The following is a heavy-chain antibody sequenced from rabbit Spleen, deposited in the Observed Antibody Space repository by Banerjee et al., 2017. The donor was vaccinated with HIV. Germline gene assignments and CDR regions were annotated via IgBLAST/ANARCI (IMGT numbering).Heavy chain of an antibody. J-gene: IGHJ2*01. Sequence: QSLEESGGDLVKPGASLTLTCTASGFSFSSNVYMCWVRQAPDKGLEWIACIYAGSGGSTYYATWAKGRFTISKASSTTVTLQMTSLTAADTATYFCARNYVNAFDPWGPGTLVTVS. CDR2: IYAGSGGST. V-gene: IGHV1S40*01. CDR1: GFSFSSNVY. D-gene: IGHD1-1*01. CDR3: ARNYVNAFDP.